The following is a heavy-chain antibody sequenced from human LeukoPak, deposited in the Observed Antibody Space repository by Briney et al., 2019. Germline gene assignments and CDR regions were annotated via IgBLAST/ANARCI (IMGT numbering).Heavy chain of an antibody. Sequence: GSLRLSCAASGFTFSSYGMHWVRQAPGKGLEWVAVISYDGSNKYYADSVKGRFTTSRDNSKNTLYLQMNSLRAEDTAVYYCAKVDSSGYYLDYWGQGTLVTVSS. CDR3: AKVDSSGYYLDY. V-gene: IGHV3-30*18. CDR2: ISYDGSNK. D-gene: IGHD3-22*01. J-gene: IGHJ4*02. CDR1: GFTFSSYG.